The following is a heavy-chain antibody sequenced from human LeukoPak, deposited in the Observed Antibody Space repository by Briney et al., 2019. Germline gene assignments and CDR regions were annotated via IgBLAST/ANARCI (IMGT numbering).Heavy chain of an antibody. V-gene: IGHV3-23*01. CDR3: ARSESGRIAVAGNPVSFDY. CDR1: GFTFSSYA. J-gene: IGHJ4*02. D-gene: IGHD6-13*01. Sequence: GGSLRLSCAASGFTFSSYAMSWVRQAPGKGLEWVSAISGSGGSTYYADSVKGRFTISRDNSKNTLYLQMNSLRAEDTAVYYCARSESGRIAVAGNPVSFDYWGQGTLVTVSS. CDR2: ISGSGGST.